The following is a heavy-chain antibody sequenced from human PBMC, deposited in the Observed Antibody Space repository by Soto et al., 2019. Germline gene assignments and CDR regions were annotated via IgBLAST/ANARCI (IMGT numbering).Heavy chain of an antibody. CDR3: AKAPGLYWYFDL. V-gene: IGHV3-30*18. J-gene: IGHJ2*01. Sequence: QVQLVESGGGVVQPGRSLRLSCAASGFTFRSFGMHWVRQAPGKGLEWVATISFDGGNKHYADSVRGRFTISRDNSENTLYLQINSLRAEDTAVYYCAKAPGLYWYFDLWGRGTLVTVSS. CDR1: GFTFRSFG. CDR2: ISFDGGNK.